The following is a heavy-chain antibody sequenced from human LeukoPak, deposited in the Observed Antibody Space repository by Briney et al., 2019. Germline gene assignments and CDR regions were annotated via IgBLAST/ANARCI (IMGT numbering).Heavy chain of an antibody. CDR1: GFTFSDYW. D-gene: IGHD3-10*01. Sequence: GGSLRLSCAASGFTFSDYWMTWVRQAPGKGLEWVANIKRDGSEKYYVDTVKGRFTISRDNAKNSLYLQMNSLRAEDTAVYYCARGGGAVDCWGQGTLVTVSS. J-gene: IGHJ4*02. CDR2: IKRDGSEK. CDR3: ARGGGAVDC. V-gene: IGHV3-7*01.